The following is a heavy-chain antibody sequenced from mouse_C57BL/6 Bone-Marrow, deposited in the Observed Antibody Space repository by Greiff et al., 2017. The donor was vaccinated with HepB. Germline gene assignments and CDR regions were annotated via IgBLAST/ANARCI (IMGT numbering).Heavy chain of an antibody. V-gene: IGHV14-2*01. CDR2: IDPEDGET. Sequence: VHVKQSGAELVKPGASVKLSCTASGFNIKDYYMHWVKQRTEQGLECIGRIDPEDGETKYAPKFQGKATITADTSSNTAYLQLSSLTSEDTAVYYCASFYYYGSSLRWYFDVWGTGTTVTVSS. CDR1: GFNIKDYY. D-gene: IGHD1-1*01. CDR3: ASFYYYGSSLRWYFDV. J-gene: IGHJ1*03.